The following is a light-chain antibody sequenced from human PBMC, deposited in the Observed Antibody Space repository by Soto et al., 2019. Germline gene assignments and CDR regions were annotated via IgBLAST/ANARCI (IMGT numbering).Light chain of an antibody. J-gene: IGKJ2*01. CDR3: QQYHSLNT. CDR1: QSISSW. Sequence: DIQMTQSPSTLSASVGDRVTITCRASQSISSWLAWYQQKPGKAPKVLIYKASSLESGVPSRFSGSGSGTEFTLTISSLQPDDFATYYCQQYHSLNTFGQGTKREI. CDR2: KAS. V-gene: IGKV1-5*03.